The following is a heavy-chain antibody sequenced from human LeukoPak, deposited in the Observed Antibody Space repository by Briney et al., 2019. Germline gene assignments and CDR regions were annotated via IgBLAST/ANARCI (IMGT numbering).Heavy chain of an antibody. CDR2: MNPNSGNT. V-gene: IGHV1-8*03. D-gene: IGHD2-21*02. Sequence: ASVKVSCKASGYTFTSYDINWVRQATGQGLEWMGWMNPNSGNTGYAQKFQGRVTITRNTSISTAYMELSSLRSDDTAVYYCARPAYCGGDCYWGYFQHWGQGTLVTVSS. CDR3: ARPAYCGGDCYWGYFQH. J-gene: IGHJ1*01. CDR1: GYTFTSYD.